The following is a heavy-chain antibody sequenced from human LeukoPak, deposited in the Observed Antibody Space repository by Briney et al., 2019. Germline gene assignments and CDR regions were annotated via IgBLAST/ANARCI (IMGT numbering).Heavy chain of an antibody. V-gene: IGHV4-59*01. CDR1: GGSISSYY. Sequence: SETLSLTCTVSGGSISSYYWSWIRQPPGKGLEWIGYIYYSGSTNYNPSLKSRVTISVDTSKNQFSLKLSSVTAADTAVYYCARGLSDYDYVWGSYRYIGYFDYWGQGTLVTVSS. CDR2: IYYSGST. J-gene: IGHJ4*02. CDR3: ARGLSDYDYVWGSYRYIGYFDY. D-gene: IGHD3-16*02.